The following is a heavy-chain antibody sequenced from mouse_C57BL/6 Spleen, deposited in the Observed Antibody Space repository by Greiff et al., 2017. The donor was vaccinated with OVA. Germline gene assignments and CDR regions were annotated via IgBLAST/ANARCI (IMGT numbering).Heavy chain of an antibody. CDR2: IDPSDSYT. V-gene: IGHV1-69*01. CDR3: ARRGTTVERGFDY. J-gene: IGHJ2*01. Sequence: QVQLQQPGAELVMPGASVKLSCKASGYTFTSYWMHWVKQRPGQGLEWIGEIDPSDSYTNYNQKFKGKSTLTVDKSSSTAYMQRSSLTSEDSAVYYCARRGTTVERGFDYWGQGTTLTVSS. CDR1: GYTFTSYW. D-gene: IGHD1-1*01.